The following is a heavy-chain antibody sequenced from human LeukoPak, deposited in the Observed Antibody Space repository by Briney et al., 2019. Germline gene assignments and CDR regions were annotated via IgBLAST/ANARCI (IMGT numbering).Heavy chain of an antibody. CDR3: ARGGYSYGHYYYYYYMDV. CDR1: GGSISSSNW. Sequence: SGTLSLTCAVSGGSISSSNWWSWVRQPPGKGLEWIGGIYHSGSTNYNPSLKSRVTISVDTSKNQFSLKLSSVTAADTAVYYCARGGYSYGHYYYYYYMDVRGKGTTVTVSS. D-gene: IGHD5-18*01. J-gene: IGHJ6*03. CDR2: IYHSGST. V-gene: IGHV4-4*02.